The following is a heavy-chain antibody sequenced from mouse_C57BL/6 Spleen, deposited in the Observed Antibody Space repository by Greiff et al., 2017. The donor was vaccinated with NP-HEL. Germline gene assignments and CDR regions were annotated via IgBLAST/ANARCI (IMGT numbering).Heavy chain of an antibody. V-gene: IGHV5-16*01. Sequence: EVHLVESEGGLVQPGSSMKLSCTASGFTFSDYYMAWVRQVPEKGLEWVANINYDGSSTYYLDSLKSRFIISRDNEKNILYLQMSSLKSEDTATYYCARGGYGNYLYAMDYWGQGTSVTVSS. CDR3: ARGGYGNYLYAMDY. J-gene: IGHJ4*01. D-gene: IGHD2-10*02. CDR2: INYDGSST. CDR1: GFTFSDYY.